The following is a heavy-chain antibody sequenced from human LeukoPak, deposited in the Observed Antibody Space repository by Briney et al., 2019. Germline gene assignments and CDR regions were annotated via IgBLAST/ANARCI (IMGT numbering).Heavy chain of an antibody. D-gene: IGHD6-13*01. Sequence: WASVKVSCKASGYTFTSYGISWVRQAPGQGLEWMGWISAYNGNTNYAQKLQGRVTMTTDTSTSTAYMELRSLRSDDTAVYYCARDRSLQQLVRNFDYWGQGTLVTVSS. CDR2: ISAYNGNT. J-gene: IGHJ4*02. V-gene: IGHV1-18*01. CDR1: GYTFTSYG. CDR3: ARDRSLQQLVRNFDY.